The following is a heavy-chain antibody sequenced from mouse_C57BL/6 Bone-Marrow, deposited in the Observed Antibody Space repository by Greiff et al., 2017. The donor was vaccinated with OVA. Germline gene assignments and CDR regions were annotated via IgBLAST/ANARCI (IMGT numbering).Heavy chain of an antibody. J-gene: IGHJ1*03. CDR3: ARSLDGGSWCWYFDF. CDR2: IYPSSGYT. Sequence: QVQLQQSGAELARPGASVKMSCKASGYTFTSYTMHWVKQRPGQGLEWIGYIYPSSGYTKYNQQFKDQATLTADKSSSTAYMQLSSLTSADSAVYSVARSLDGGSWCWYFDFWGTGTTATVSS. D-gene: IGHD1-1*02. CDR1: GYTFTSYT. V-gene: IGHV1-4*01.